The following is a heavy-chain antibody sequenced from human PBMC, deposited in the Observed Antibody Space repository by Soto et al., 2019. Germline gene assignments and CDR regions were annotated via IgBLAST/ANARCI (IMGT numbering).Heavy chain of an antibody. CDR3: ARDPRTAHPSAMDV. CDR1: GFIFSNFG. CDR2: IWYDGSNA. Sequence: QVQLVESGGGVVQPGRSLRLSCATSGFIFSNFGMHWVRQAPGKGLEWVAVIWYDGSNAVSADSVKGRITISRDNSKNTLYPKMGGLGSGDTAVYYCARDPRTAHPSAMDVSGQGTTVTVSS. J-gene: IGHJ6*01. V-gene: IGHV3-33*08. D-gene: IGHD6-6*01.